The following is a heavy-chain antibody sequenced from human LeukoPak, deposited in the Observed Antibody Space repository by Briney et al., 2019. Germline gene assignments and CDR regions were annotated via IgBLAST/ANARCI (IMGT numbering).Heavy chain of an antibody. D-gene: IGHD6-19*01. Sequence: SETLSLTCTVSGGSISSYYWNWIRQPPGKRLEWIGYIYYSGSTNYNPSLKSRVTISVDTSKNQFSLKLSSVTAADTAVYYCARQRRAVAGYNWFDPWGQGTLVTVSS. CDR3: ARQRRAVAGYNWFDP. V-gene: IGHV4-59*08. CDR1: GGSISSYY. CDR2: IYYSGST. J-gene: IGHJ5*02.